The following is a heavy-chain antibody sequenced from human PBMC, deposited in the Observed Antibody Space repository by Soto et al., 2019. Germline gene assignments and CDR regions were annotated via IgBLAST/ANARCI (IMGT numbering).Heavy chain of an antibody. V-gene: IGHV4-34*01. Sequence: SETLSLTCAVYGGSFSGYYWSWIRQPPGKGLEWIGEINHSGSTNYNPSLKSRVTISVDTSKNQFSLKLSSVTAADTAVYYCARDYYGSGSPPLGYWGQGTLVTVSS. CDR3: ARDYYGSGSPPLGY. J-gene: IGHJ4*02. CDR1: GGSFSGYY. D-gene: IGHD3-10*01. CDR2: INHSGST.